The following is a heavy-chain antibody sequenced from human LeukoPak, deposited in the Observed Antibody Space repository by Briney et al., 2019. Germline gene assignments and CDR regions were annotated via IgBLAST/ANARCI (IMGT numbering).Heavy chain of an antibody. CDR3: ARRAVAGTSDAFDI. D-gene: IGHD6-19*01. V-gene: IGHV4-34*01. CDR2: INHSGST. J-gene: IGHJ3*02. CDR1: GGSFSGYY. Sequence: PSETLSLTCAVYGGSFSGYYWSWIRQPPGKGLEWIGEINHSGSTNYNPSLKSRVTISVDTSKNQFSLKLSSVTAADTAVYYCARRAVAGTSDAFDIWGPRDNGHRLF.